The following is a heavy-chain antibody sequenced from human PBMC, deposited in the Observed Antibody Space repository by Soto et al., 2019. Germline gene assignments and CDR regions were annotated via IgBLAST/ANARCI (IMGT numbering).Heavy chain of an antibody. CDR1: GLSITDSEMG. CDR3: ARRHLAVAVSPWFDP. D-gene: IGHD6-19*01. CDR2: IDSSGEK. J-gene: IGHJ5*02. V-gene: IGHV2-26*01. Sequence: QVTLKESGPVLVKPTETLTLRCTVSGLSITDSEMGVSWIRQPPGQPLEWLAHIDSSGEKSYRTFLKSRLANSKDPSKSQIVLTMTNMDPADTATYYCARRHLAVAVSPWFDPWGQGSPVTVSS.